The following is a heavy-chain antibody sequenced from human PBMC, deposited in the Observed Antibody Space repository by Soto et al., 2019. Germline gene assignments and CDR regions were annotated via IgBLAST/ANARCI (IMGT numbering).Heavy chain of an antibody. J-gene: IGHJ4*02. V-gene: IGHV2-5*02. CDR1: GFSLSTTGVG. Sequence: SGPTLVNPTQTLTLTCTFSGFSLSTTGVGVGWIRQPPGKALDWLALIYWDDDKRYSPSLKSRLTITKDTSKNQVLLTMTDMDPVNTATYYCARMIFGRNVYYCDYWGRGTLVTVSS. CDR2: IYWDDDK. CDR3: ARMIFGRNVYYCDY. D-gene: IGHD3-3*01.